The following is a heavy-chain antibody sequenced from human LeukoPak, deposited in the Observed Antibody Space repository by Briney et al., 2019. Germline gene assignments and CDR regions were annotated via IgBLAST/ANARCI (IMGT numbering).Heavy chain of an antibody. V-gene: IGHV3-48*03. CDR2: ISSSGSTI. CDR1: GFTFSSYE. CDR3: ARGITMIVDWFDP. Sequence: GGSLRLSCAASGFTFSSYEMNWVRQAPGKGLEWVSYISSSGSTIYYADSVKGRFTTSRDNAKNSLYLQMNSLRAEDTAVYYCARGITMIVDWFDPWGQGTLVTVSS. D-gene: IGHD3-22*01. J-gene: IGHJ5*02.